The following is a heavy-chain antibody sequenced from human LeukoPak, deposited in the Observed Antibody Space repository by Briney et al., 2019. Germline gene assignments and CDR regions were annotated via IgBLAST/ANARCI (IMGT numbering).Heavy chain of an antibody. CDR2: IYHSGST. D-gene: IGHD6-19*01. V-gene: IGHV4-38-2*02. J-gene: IGHJ4*02. CDR3: ARAVVAVAGGVTFDY. CDR1: GYSISSGYY. Sequence: PSETLSLTCTVSGYSISSGYYWGWIRQPPGKGLEWIGSIYHSGSTYYNPSLKSRVTISIDRSNNQFSLKLSSVTAADTAVYYCARAVVAVAGGVTFDYWGQGTLVTVSS.